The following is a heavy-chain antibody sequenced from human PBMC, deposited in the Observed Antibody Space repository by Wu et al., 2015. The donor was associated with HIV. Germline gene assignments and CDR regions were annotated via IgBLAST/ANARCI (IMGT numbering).Heavy chain of an antibody. J-gene: IGHJ4*02. V-gene: IGHV1-18*01. CDR2: ISADNDNR. Sequence: QVQLVQSGAEVKKPGASVKLSCKASGYTFISYGINWVRQAPGQGLEWMGWISADNDNRNYVQKFQGRVTMTRDTSISTAFMELSRLRFDDTAIYYCARALRPVADALELDYWGQGTLVTVSS. CDR1: GYTFISYG. CDR3: ARALRPVADALELDY. D-gene: IGHD6-19*01.